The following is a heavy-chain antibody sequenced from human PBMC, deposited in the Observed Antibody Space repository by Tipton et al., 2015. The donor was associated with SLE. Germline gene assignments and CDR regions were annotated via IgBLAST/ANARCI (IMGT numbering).Heavy chain of an antibody. D-gene: IGHD6-13*01. Sequence: TLSLTCTVSGGSISSSSYFWGWIRQPPGKGLEWIGSIYYSGSTYYNPSLRSRVTMSVDTSKNQFSLKLSSVTAADTTMYYCARQIHTSSWYVDYWGQGTLVTVSS. CDR3: ARQIHTSSWYVDY. V-gene: IGHV4-39*01. J-gene: IGHJ4*02. CDR1: GGSISSSSYF. CDR2: IYYSGST.